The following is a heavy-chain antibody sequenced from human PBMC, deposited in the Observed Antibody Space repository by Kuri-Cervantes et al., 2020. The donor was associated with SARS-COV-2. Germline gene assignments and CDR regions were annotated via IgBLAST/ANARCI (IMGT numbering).Heavy chain of an antibody. CDR2: INQDATAK. CDR1: GFTFRSYW. D-gene: IGHD7-27*01. V-gene: IGHV3-7*01. CDR3: AVALGYAGAFDI. Sequence: GGSLRLSCAASGFTFRSYWMTWVRQAPGQGLEWVANINQDATAKSYVDSVKDRFTISRDNAKNSLYLQMNSLRAEDTAVYYCAVALGYAGAFDIWGQGTMVTVSS. J-gene: IGHJ3*02.